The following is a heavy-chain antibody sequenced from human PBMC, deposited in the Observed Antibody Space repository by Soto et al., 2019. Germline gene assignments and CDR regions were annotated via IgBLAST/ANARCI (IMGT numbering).Heavy chain of an antibody. D-gene: IGHD6-19*01. CDR3: ARDSAAVADAIDY. CDR1: GFTFSSYW. CDR2: IKQDGSEK. Sequence: GGSLRLSCAASGFTFSSYWMSWVRQAPGKGLEWVANIKQDGSEKYYVDSVKGRFTISRDNAKNSLYLQMNSLRAEDTAVYYCARDSAAVADAIDYWGQGTLVTVSS. V-gene: IGHV3-7*01. J-gene: IGHJ4*02.